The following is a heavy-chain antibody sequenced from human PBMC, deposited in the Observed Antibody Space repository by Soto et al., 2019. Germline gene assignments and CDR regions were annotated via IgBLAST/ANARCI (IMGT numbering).Heavy chain of an antibody. J-gene: IGHJ6*02. D-gene: IGHD6-13*01. V-gene: IGHV1-58*01. CDR3: AADQAAAGTDYYYYGMDV. CDR1: GFTFTSSA. Sequence: RASVKVSCEASGFTFTSSAVQWVRQALGQRLEWIGWIVVGSGNTNYAQKFQERVTITRDMSTSTAYMELSSLRSEDTAVYYCAADQAAAGTDYYYYGMDVWGQGTTVTVSS. CDR2: IVVGSGNT.